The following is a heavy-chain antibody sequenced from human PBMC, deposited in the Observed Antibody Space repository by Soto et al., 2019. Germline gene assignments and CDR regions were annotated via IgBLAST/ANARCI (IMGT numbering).Heavy chain of an antibody. Sequence: ASVKVSCKASGYTFTSYGISWVRQAPGQGLEWMGWISAYNGNTNYAQKLQGRVTMTTDTSTSTAYMELRSLRSDDTAVYYCASSIVVVPAAIRGGYYYGMDVWGQGTTVTVSS. CDR1: GYTFTSYG. CDR2: ISAYNGNT. D-gene: IGHD2-2*02. CDR3: ASSIVVVPAAIRGGYYYGMDV. V-gene: IGHV1-18*04. J-gene: IGHJ6*02.